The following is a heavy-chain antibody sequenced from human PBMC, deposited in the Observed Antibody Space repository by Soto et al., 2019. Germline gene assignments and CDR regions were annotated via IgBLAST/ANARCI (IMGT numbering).Heavy chain of an antibody. Sequence: GGSLRLSCAASGLTFSNYALTWVRQAPGKGLEWVSAITGGGATTRYADSVKGRFTFFRDNSRNTLYLQLDSLRPEDTAIYYCAKDPNGDYIGAFDFWGQGKMLTVSS. V-gene: IGHV3-23*01. CDR1: GLTFSNYA. CDR2: ITGGGATT. D-gene: IGHD4-17*01. J-gene: IGHJ3*01. CDR3: AKDPNGDYIGAFDF.